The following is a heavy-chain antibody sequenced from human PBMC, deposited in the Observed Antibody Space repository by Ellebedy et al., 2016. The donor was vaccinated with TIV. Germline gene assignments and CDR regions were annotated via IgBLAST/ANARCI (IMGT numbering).Heavy chain of an antibody. V-gene: IGHV3-30*04. D-gene: IGHD5-24*01. CDR2: ISYDGNNK. Sequence: PGGSLRLSCTASGFTFSRYALHWVRQAPGKGLEWVAVISYDGNNKYYADSVKGRFTISRDNSKNTMYLQMNSLRDEDTAVYYCARDGLEFEYHYYYMDVWGKGTTVTVSS. CDR1: GFTFSRYA. J-gene: IGHJ6*03. CDR3: ARDGLEFEYHYYYMDV.